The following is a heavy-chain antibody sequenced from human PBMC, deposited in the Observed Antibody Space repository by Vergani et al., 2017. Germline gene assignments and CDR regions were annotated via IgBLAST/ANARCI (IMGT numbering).Heavy chain of an antibody. CDR2: MNPNSGNT. CDR1: GYTFTSYD. CDR3: ARRHRASGSSPRGGCWFDP. Sequence: QVQLVQSGAEVKKPGASVKVSCKASGYTFTSYDINWVRQATGQGLEWMGWMNPNSGNTGYAQKFQGRVTITRNTSISTAYMELSSLRSEDTAVYYCARRHRASGSSPRGGCWFDPWGQGTLVTVSS. J-gene: IGHJ5*02. V-gene: IGHV1-8*03. D-gene: IGHD2-15*01.